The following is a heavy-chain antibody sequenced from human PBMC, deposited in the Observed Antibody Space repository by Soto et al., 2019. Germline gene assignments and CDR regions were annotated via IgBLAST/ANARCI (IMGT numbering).Heavy chain of an antibody. CDR1: GYSFFSYY. V-gene: IGHV1-18*04. D-gene: IGHD2-2*02. J-gene: IGHJ4*02. Sequence: GASVKVSCKASGYSFFSYYIHWVRQAPGQPLEWLGWISLYSDGTNYAQKFQGRVSMTTDTSTTTAYMELRSLRSDDTAVYYCASPFPRIEPCSSTSCYIYSHWGQGTLVTVSS. CDR2: ISLYSDGT. CDR3: ASPFPRIEPCSSTSCYIYSH.